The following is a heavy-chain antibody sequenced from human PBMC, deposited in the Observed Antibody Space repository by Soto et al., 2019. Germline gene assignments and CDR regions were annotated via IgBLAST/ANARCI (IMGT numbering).Heavy chain of an antibody. Sequence: PGGSLRLSCAASGFTFSSYAMHWVRQAPGKGLEWVAVISYDGSNKYYADSVKGRFTISRDNSKNTLYLQMNSLRAEDTAVYYCARDERGYSYGYYYYGMDVWGQGTTVTVSS. CDR1: GFTFSSYA. CDR3: ARDERGYSYGYYYYGMDV. CDR2: ISYDGSNK. D-gene: IGHD5-18*01. J-gene: IGHJ6*02. V-gene: IGHV3-30-3*01.